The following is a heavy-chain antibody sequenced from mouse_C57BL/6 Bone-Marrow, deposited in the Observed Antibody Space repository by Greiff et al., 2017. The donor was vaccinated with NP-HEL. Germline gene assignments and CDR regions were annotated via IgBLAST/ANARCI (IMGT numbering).Heavy chain of an antibody. CDR2: INPNNGGT. V-gene: IGHV1-26*01. D-gene: IGHD2-3*01. Sequence: VQLKQSGPELVKPGASVKISCKASGYTFTDYYMNWVKQSHGKSLEWIGDINPNNGGTSYNQKFKGKATLTVDKSSSTAYMELRSLTSEDSAVDYCARDGYYSSWYLDVGGTGTTVTVTS. CDR3: ARDGYYSSWYLDV. J-gene: IGHJ1*03. CDR1: GYTFTDYY.